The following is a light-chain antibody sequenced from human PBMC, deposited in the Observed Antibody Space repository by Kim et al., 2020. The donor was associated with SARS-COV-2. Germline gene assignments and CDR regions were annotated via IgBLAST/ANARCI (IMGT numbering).Light chain of an antibody. CDR1: QGISSY. CDR3: QQYYSYPPLT. V-gene: IGKV1-8*01. CDR2: AAS. Sequence: STGDRVTITCRASQGISSYLAWYQQKPGKAPKLLIYAASTLQSGVPSRCSGSGSGTDFTLTISCLQSEYFATYYCQQYYSYPPLTFGGGTKVDIK. J-gene: IGKJ4*01.